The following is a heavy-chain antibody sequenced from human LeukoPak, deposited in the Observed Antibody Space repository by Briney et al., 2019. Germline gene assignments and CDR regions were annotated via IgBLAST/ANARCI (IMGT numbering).Heavy chain of an antibody. CDR3: ARDIFVVVVAEGAFDI. Sequence: SQTLSLTCTVSGGSISSGGYYWSWIRQPPGKGLEWIGYIYHSGSTYYNPSLKSRVTISVDRSKNQFSLKLSSVTAADTAVYYCARDIFVVVVAEGAFDIWGQGTMVTVSS. CDR1: GGSISSGGYY. V-gene: IGHV4-30-2*01. D-gene: IGHD2-15*01. J-gene: IGHJ3*02. CDR2: IYHSGST.